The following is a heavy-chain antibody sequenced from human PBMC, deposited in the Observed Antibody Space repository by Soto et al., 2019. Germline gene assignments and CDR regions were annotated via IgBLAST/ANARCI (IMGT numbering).Heavy chain of an antibody. CDR3: ASDIYSYGSVGTPDI. CDR1: GFSFSSQA. Sequence: HEQLMDSGGGVVQPGRSLRLSCVASGFSFSSQAMHWVRQAPGKGLEWVAAISNDGNRQLYADSVKDRFTISRDNSRNTLDLQMNNLRTEDTGVYFCASDIYSYGSVGTPDIWGQGTMVTVSS. CDR2: ISNDGNRQ. J-gene: IGHJ3*02. V-gene: IGHV3-30-3*01. D-gene: IGHD5-18*01.